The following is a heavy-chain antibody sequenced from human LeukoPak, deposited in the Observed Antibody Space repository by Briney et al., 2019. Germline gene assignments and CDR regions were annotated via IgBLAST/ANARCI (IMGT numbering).Heavy chain of an antibody. Sequence: GGSLRLSCAASGFTFSSYSMNWVRQAPGKGLEWVSAISGSGGSTYYADSVKGRFTISRDNSKNTLYLQMNSLRAEDTAVYYCAKDLGLWFGETLFDYWGQGTLVTVSS. CDR1: GFTFSSYS. CDR2: ISGSGGST. D-gene: IGHD3-10*01. J-gene: IGHJ4*02. CDR3: AKDLGLWFGETLFDY. V-gene: IGHV3-23*01.